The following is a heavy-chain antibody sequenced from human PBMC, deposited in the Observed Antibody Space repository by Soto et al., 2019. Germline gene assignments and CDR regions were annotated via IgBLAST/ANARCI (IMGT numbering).Heavy chain of an antibody. CDR2: IYYSGST. CDR1: GGSISSYY. Sequence: SETLSLTCTVSGGSISSYYWSWIRQPPGKGLEWIGYIYYSGSTNYNPSLKSRVTISVDTSKNQFSLKLSSVTAADTAVYYCARFLPPPRRAVAGTGFDYWGQGTLVTVSS. V-gene: IGHV4-59*01. J-gene: IGHJ4*02. CDR3: ARFLPPPRRAVAGTGFDY. D-gene: IGHD6-19*01.